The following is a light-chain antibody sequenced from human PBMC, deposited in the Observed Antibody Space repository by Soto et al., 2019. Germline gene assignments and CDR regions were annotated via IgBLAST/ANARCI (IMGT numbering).Light chain of an antibody. V-gene: IGKV3D-15*01. Sequence: ELVMTQSPATLSVAPGERATLSCRASQSISTFLAWYQQKPGQAPRLLIYGASSRATGIPDRFSGSGSGTDFTLTISRLEPEDFAVYYCQQYNNWPTWTFGQGTKVDI. J-gene: IGKJ1*01. CDR3: QQYNNWPTWT. CDR1: QSISTF. CDR2: GAS.